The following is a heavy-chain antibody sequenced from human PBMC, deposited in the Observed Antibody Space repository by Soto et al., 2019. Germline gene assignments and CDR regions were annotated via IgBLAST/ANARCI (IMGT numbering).Heavy chain of an antibody. CDR2: IDPRDSYT. CDR3: ARLQAAERDNKLTSDY. Sequence: EVQLVQSGAEVKKPGESLRISCKGSGYSFTSYWISWVRQMPGKGLEWMGRIDPRDSYTNYSPSFQGNVTISADKSISTAYLQWSSLKASDTAMYYCARLQAAERDNKLTSDYWGQGTLVTVSS. CDR1: GYSFTSYW. J-gene: IGHJ4*02. V-gene: IGHV5-10-1*01. D-gene: IGHD6-13*01.